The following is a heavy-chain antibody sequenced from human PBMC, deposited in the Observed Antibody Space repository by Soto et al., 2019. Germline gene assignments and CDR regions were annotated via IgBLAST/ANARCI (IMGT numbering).Heavy chain of an antibody. V-gene: IGHV3-7*03. CDR3: AKDWNWGSPFDY. J-gene: IGHJ4*02. D-gene: IGHD7-27*01. CDR1: GFSFSAYY. Sequence: GGSLRLSCAASGFSFSAYYMTWVRQAPGKGLEWVASIKSDGSEQYYVDSVKGRFTISRDNSKNTLYLQMNSLRAEDTAVYYCAKDWNWGSPFDYWGQGTLVTVSS. CDR2: IKSDGSEQ.